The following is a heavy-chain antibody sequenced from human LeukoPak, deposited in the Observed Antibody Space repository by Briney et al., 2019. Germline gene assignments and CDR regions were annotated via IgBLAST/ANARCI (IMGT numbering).Heavy chain of an antibody. CDR1: GLTSSSYG. Sequence: GGSLRLSCSASGLTSSSYGMSWVRQAPGKGLEWVSAINDAGTTYYADSVKGRFTISRDNSKNTLYLQMNSLRAEDTAVYYCAKRVDYSSSSGGYFDYWGQGTLVTVSS. J-gene: IGHJ4*02. CDR2: INDAGTT. V-gene: IGHV3-23*01. CDR3: AKRVDYSSSSGGYFDY. D-gene: IGHD6-6*01.